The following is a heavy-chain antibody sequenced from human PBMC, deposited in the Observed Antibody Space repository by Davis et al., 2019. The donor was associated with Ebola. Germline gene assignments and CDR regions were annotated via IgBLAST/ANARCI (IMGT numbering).Heavy chain of an antibody. CDR3: ATMYYYGSGRPYSWFDP. V-gene: IGHV1-69*04. Sequence: SVKVSCKASGGTFSSYAISWVRQAPGQGLEWMGRIIPILGIANYAQKFQGRVTITADESTSTAYMELSSLRSEDTAVYYCATMYYYGSGRPYSWFDPWGQGTLVTVSS. J-gene: IGHJ5*02. D-gene: IGHD3-10*01. CDR2: IIPILGIA. CDR1: GGTFSSYA.